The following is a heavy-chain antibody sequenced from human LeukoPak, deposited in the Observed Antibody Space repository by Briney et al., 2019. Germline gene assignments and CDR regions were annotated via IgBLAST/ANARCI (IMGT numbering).Heavy chain of an antibody. D-gene: IGHD6-13*01. V-gene: IGHV1-69*13. CDR1: GGTFSSYA. CDR3: ARGSIAAAGSFDP. CDR2: IIPIFGSA. J-gene: IGHJ5*02. Sequence: GASVKVSCKASGGTFSSYAISWVRQAPGQGLEWMGGIIPIFGSANYAQKFQGRVTITADESTSTAYMELSSLRSEDTAVYYCARGSIAAAGSFDPWGQGTLVTVSS.